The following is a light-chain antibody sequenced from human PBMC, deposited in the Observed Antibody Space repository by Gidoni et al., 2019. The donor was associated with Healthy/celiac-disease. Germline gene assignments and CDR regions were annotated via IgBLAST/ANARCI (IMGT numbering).Light chain of an antibody. CDR1: ISYVGGYNY. Sequence: QSALTQPPSASGSPGQSVTISCTGTISYVGGYNYVSWYQQQPGNAPKLMIYEVSKRPSGVPDRFSGSKSGNTASLTVSGLQAEDEADYYCSSYAGSNNLVFGGGTKLTVL. V-gene: IGLV2-8*01. CDR3: SSYAGSNNLV. CDR2: EVS. J-gene: IGLJ2*01.